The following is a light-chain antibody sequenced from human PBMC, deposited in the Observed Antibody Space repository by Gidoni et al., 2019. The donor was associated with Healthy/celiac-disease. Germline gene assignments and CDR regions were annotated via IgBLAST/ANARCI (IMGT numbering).Light chain of an antibody. CDR2: DAS. CDR1: QSVSSY. Sequence: EIVLTQSPANLSLSPGERATLSCRASQSVSSYLAWYQQQPGQAPRLLIYDASNRATGIPARFSGSGSGTDFTLTISSLEPEDFAVYYCQQRSNFGGGTKVEIK. J-gene: IGKJ4*01. V-gene: IGKV3-11*01. CDR3: QQRSN.